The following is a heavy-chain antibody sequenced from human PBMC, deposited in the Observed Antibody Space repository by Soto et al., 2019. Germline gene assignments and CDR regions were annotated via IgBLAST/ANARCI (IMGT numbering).Heavy chain of an antibody. V-gene: IGHV1-69*12. D-gene: IGHD2-21*01. CDR1: GGTFSSYA. Sequence: QVQLVQSGAEVKKPGSSVKVSCKASGGTFSSYAISWVRQAPGQGLEWMGGIIPIFGTANYAQKFQGRVTITADESTSTAYMELSSLRSEDTAVYYRARDLRQAPQLWAEYYYGMDVWGQGTTVTVSS. CDR2: IIPIFGTA. J-gene: IGHJ6*02. CDR3: ARDLRQAPQLWAEYYYGMDV.